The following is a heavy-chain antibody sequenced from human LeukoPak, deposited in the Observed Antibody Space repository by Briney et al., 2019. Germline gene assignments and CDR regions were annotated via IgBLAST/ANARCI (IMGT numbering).Heavy chain of an antibody. CDR1: GGSISSYY. CDR2: IYYSGST. V-gene: IGHV4-59*01. Sequence: SETLSLTCTVSGGSISSYYWSWIRQPPGKGLEWIGYIYYSGSTNYNPSLKSRVTISVDTSKNQFSLKLTSVTAADTAVYYCAAAPLWNYDDWGQGTLVTVSS. J-gene: IGHJ4*02. CDR3: AAAPLWNYDD. D-gene: IGHD1-7*01.